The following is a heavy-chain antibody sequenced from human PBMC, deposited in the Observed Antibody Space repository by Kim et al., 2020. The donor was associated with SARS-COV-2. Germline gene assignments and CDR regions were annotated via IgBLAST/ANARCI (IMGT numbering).Heavy chain of an antibody. CDR1: GGSISSSSYY. V-gene: IGHV4-39*01. Sequence: SETLSLTCTVSGGSISSSSYYWGWIRQPPGKGLEWIGSIYYSGSTYYNPSLKSRVTISVDTSKNQFSLKLSSVTAADTAVYYCARRSTDNWSPGNWFDPWGQGTLVTVSS. J-gene: IGHJ5*02. CDR2: IYYSGST. CDR3: ARRSTDNWSPGNWFDP. D-gene: IGHD1-20*01.